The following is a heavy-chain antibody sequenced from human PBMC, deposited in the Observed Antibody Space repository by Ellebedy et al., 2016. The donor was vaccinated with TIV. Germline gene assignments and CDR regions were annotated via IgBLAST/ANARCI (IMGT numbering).Heavy chain of an antibody. V-gene: IGHV3-23*01. CDR1: GFTFSSYA. CDR2: ISGSGRNT. J-gene: IGHJ6*02. D-gene: IGHD2-2*01. Sequence: GESLKISCAASGFTFSSYAMSWVRQAPGKGLEWVSAISGSGRNTYYADSVKGRFTISRDNSKNTLYLQMNSLRAEDTAVYYCAKGEYVVVVPAAEGGVWGQGTTVTVSS. CDR3: AKGEYVVVVPAAEGGV.